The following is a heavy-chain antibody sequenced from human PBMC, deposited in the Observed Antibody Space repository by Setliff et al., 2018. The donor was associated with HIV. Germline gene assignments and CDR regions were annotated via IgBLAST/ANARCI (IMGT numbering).Heavy chain of an antibody. V-gene: IGHV4-34*01. CDR1: GGAFNDYY. D-gene: IGHD3-22*01. CDR2: INHSGNI. Sequence: SETLSLTCAVYGGAFNDYYWNWIRQPPGEGLQWIGEINHSGNINYNPSLRSRVTMSVDTSKKQFSLNVTSVTAADTAVYYCARGTYYYGRRLPLDSWVQGALVTVSS. J-gene: IGHJ4*02. CDR3: ARGTYYYGRRLPLDS.